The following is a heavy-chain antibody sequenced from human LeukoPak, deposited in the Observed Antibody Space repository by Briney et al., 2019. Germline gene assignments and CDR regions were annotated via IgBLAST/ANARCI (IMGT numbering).Heavy chain of an antibody. CDR3: AKGLSSSWFAAAY. J-gene: IGHJ4*02. CDR1: GFTFSSYG. D-gene: IGHD6-13*01. CDR2: ISGSGGST. V-gene: IGHV3-23*01. Sequence: GGSLRLSCAASGFTFSSYGMSWVRQAPGKGLEWVSAISGSGGSTYYADSVKGRFTISRDNAKNSLYLQMNSLRAEDMALYYCAKGLSSSWFAAAYWGQGTLVTVSS.